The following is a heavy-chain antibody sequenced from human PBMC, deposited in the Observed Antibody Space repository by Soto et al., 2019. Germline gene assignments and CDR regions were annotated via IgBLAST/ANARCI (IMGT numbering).Heavy chain of an antibody. D-gene: IGHD3-22*01. J-gene: IGHJ6*02. CDR1: GYSFSGYY. Sequence: QVQLVQSGAEVEKPGASVKVSCKASGYSFSGYYIHWVRQAPGQGLEWMAIINPSDGSTTYAQKFQGRLTMTRDTSTSTVYMELNSLRSEDTAVYFCARDYFDSSGYYFTYHYYGMDVWGQGTTVTVSS. CDR3: ARDYFDSSGYYFTYHYYGMDV. V-gene: IGHV1-46*01. CDR2: INPSDGST.